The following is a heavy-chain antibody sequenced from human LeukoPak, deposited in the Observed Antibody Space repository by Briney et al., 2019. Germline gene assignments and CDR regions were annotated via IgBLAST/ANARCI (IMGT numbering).Heavy chain of an antibody. V-gene: IGHV3-11*06. J-gene: IGHJ4*02. D-gene: IGHD3-10*01. CDR2: ISSSGNYI. CDR1: GFTFSDPY. CDR3: AKEASGRSYDY. Sequence: GGSLRLSCAASGFTFSDPYMSWIRQAPGKGLEWISYISSSGNYINYADSVKGRFTLSRDSVKNSLDLQMNSLRVEDTAVYYCAKEASGRSYDYWGQGTLVTVSS.